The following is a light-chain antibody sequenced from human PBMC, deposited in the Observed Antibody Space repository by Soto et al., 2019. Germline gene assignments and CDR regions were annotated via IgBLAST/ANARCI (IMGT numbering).Light chain of an antibody. J-gene: IGLJ1*01. CDR2: EVS. CDR3: SSYAGSDNYV. Sequence: QSALTQPPSESGSPGQSVNITCAGTSLDVGGYDYVSWYQQHPGKAPKIIIYEVSKRPSGVPDRFSGSKSGNTASLTASGLQAEDGADYYCSSYAGSDNYVFGTETQVTIL. CDR1: SLDVGGYDY. V-gene: IGLV2-8*01.